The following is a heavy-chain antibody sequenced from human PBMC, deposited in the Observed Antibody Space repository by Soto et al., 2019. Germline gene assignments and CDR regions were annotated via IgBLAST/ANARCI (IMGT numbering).Heavy chain of an antibody. CDR2: IIPFFGTA. CDR3: ARVRTYYYDSSGYYYYYYGMDV. V-gene: IGHV1-69*13. D-gene: IGHD3-22*01. J-gene: IGHJ6*02. Sequence: GASVKVSCKASGGTFSSYAISWVRQAPGQELEWMRVIIPFFGTANYAQKFQVRVTITADESTSTAYIELSSLRSEDTAVYYCARVRTYYYDSSGYYYYYYGMDVWGQGTTVTVSS. CDR1: GGTFSSYA.